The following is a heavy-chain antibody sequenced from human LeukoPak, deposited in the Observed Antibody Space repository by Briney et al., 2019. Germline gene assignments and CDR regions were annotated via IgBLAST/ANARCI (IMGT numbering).Heavy chain of an antibody. Sequence: ASVKVSCKASGYTFTSYGISWVRQAPGQGLEWMGWISAYNGNTNYAQKLQGRVTMTIDTSTSTAYMELRSLRSDDTAVYYCARDLWFGAPTKLFDYWGQGTLVTVSS. CDR1: GYTFTSYG. CDR3: ARDLWFGAPTKLFDY. J-gene: IGHJ4*02. D-gene: IGHD3-10*01. V-gene: IGHV1-18*01. CDR2: ISAYNGNT.